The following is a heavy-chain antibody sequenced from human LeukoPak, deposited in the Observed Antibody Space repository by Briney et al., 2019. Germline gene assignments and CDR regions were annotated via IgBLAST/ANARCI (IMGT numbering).Heavy chain of an antibody. D-gene: IGHD4-17*01. CDR1: GGSISSGGYY. Sequence: SGTLSLTCTVSGGSISSGGYYWSWIRQHPGKGLEWIGYIYYSGSTYYNPSLKSRVTISVDTSKNQFSLKLSSVTAADTAVYYCARETYGDRYYYYYGMDVWGQGTTVTVSS. CDR3: ARETYGDRYYYYYGMDV. V-gene: IGHV4-31*03. J-gene: IGHJ6*02. CDR2: IYYSGST.